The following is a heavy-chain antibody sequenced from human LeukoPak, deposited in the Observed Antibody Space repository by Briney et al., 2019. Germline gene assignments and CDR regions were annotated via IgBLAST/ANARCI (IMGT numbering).Heavy chain of an antibody. D-gene: IGHD6-13*01. Sequence: GGSLRLSGAASGFTFSSYSMNWVRQAPGKGLEWVSSISSSSSYIYYADSVKGRFTISRDNAKNSLYLQMNSLRAEDTAVYYCARAGIAAAGTTGFGYWGQGTLVTVSS. CDR1: GFTFSSYS. J-gene: IGHJ4*02. CDR3: ARAGIAAAGTTGFGY. V-gene: IGHV3-21*01. CDR2: ISSSSSYI.